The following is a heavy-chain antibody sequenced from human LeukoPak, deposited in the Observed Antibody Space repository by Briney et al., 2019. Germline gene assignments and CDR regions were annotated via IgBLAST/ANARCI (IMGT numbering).Heavy chain of an antibody. Sequence: SETLSLTCAVSGGSISSSNWWSWVRQPPGKGLEWIGEIYHSGSTNYNPSLKSRVTISVDKSKNQFSLKLSSVTAADTAVYYCATYYYDSSGPGGFDPWGQGTLVTVSS. CDR1: GGSISSSNW. J-gene: IGHJ5*02. V-gene: IGHV4-4*02. D-gene: IGHD3-22*01. CDR3: ATYYYDSSGPGGFDP. CDR2: IYHSGST.